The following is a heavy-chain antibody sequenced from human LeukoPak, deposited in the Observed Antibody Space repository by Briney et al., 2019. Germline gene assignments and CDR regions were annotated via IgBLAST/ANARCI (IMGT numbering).Heavy chain of an antibody. CDR3: ARDQYESQLRLGELSMFDY. D-gene: IGHD3-16*02. V-gene: IGHV4-34*01. CDR2: INHSGST. CDR1: GGSFSGYY. J-gene: IGHJ4*02. Sequence: SETLSLTCAVYGGSFSGYYWSWIRQPPGKGLEWIGEINHSGSTNYNPYLKSRVTISVDTSKNQFSLKLSSVTAADTAVYYCARDQYESQLRLGELSMFDYWGQGTLVTVSS.